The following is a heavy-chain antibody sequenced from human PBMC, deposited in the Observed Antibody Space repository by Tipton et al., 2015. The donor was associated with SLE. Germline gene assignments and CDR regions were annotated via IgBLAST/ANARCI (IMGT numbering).Heavy chain of an antibody. J-gene: IGHJ4*02. CDR1: GFTFSTYA. CDR3: ARDRYCSSTTCHKGFDY. V-gene: IGHV3-30*04. CDR2: ISYDGSNK. D-gene: IGHD2-2*01. Sequence: SLRLSCAASGFTFSTYAMHWVRQAPGKGLEWVAVISYDGSNKSYADSVKGRFTISRDNSKNTLYLQMNSLGPEDTAVYYCARDRYCSSTTCHKGFDYWGQGTPVTVSS.